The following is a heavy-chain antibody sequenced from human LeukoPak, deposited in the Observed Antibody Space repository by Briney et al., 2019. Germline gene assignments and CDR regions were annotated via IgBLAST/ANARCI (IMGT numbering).Heavy chain of an antibody. CDR1: GYTFTSYG. J-gene: IGHJ3*02. V-gene: IGHV1-18*01. CDR3: ARGGTYGETGDAFDI. D-gene: IGHD1-14*01. CDR2: ISAYNGNT. Sequence: GASVKVSCKASGYTFTSYGISWVRQAPGHRLGGMGWISAYNGNTNYAQKLQGRVTMTTDTSASTAYMELRSLRSDDTAVYYCARGGTYGETGDAFDIWGQGTMVTVSS.